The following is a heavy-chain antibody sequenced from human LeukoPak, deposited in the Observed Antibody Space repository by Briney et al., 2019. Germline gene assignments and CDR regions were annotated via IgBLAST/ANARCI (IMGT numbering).Heavy chain of an antibody. V-gene: IGHV3-23*01. Sequence: TGGSLRLSCAASGFTFSIYAMSWVRQAPGKGLQWVSSITSSGDGTYYADSVKGRFTISRDNSENMLYLQMNSLRVEDTAVYYCAKDGYSSGYYYGFHWGQGTLVTVSS. CDR1: GFTFSIYA. CDR3: AKDGYSSGYYYGFH. J-gene: IGHJ4*02. D-gene: IGHD3-22*01. CDR2: ITSSGDGT.